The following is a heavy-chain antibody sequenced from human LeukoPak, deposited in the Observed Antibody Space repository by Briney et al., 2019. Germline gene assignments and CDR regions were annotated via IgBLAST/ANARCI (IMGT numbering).Heavy chain of an antibody. Sequence: GGSLRLSCAASGFTFSAYPMNWVRQAPGKGLEWLSNIRDSGAEMYYADSVKGRFTITRDNAKNSLYLQMDGLRVEDTAVYFCARDHNWAFDFWGQGTLVTVSS. V-gene: IGHV3-48*01. CDR3: ARDHNWAFDF. D-gene: IGHD1-1*01. CDR2: IRDSGAEM. J-gene: IGHJ4*02. CDR1: GFTFSAYP.